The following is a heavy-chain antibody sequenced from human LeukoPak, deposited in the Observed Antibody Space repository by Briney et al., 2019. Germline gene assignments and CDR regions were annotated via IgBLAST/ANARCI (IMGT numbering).Heavy chain of an antibody. CDR3: TRVVNGGHFDY. CDR2: VYHTGAS. CDR1: GTSINNYY. D-gene: IGHD2-8*01. V-gene: IGHV4-59*01. J-gene: IGHJ4*02. Sequence: PSETLSLTCSVSGTSINNYYWTWIRQPPGKGLEWIGYVYHTGASGYHPSLKSRVAMSLDTSKSQVSLNLRSVTAADTAVYFCTRVVNGGHFDYWGQGTLVTVSS.